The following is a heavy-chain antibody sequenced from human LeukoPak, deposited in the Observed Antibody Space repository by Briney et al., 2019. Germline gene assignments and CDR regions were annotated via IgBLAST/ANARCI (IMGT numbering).Heavy chain of an antibody. CDR3: ARGIRRGSGYPLAY. CDR2: MNPNSGNT. J-gene: IGHJ4*02. Sequence: GTSVKVSCKASGYTFTSYDINWVRQATGQGLEWMGWMNPNSGNTGYAQKFQGRVTMTRNTSISTAYMELSSLRSEDTAVYYCARGIRRGSGYPLAYWGQGTLVTVSS. D-gene: IGHD3-22*01. CDR1: GYTFTSYD. V-gene: IGHV1-8*01.